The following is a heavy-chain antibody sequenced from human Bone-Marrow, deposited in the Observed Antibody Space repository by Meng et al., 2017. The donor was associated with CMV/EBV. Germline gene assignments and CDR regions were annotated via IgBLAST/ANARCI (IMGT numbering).Heavy chain of an antibody. CDR1: GHTFTSYY. J-gene: IGHJ6*02. CDR3: ARVPILYYYHGMDV. CDR2: INPSGGST. V-gene: IGHV1-46*01. D-gene: IGHD3-9*01. Sequence: ASAKLSCQAYGHTFTSYYMHWVRQAPGQGLEWMGIINPSGGSTSYAQKFQGRVTMTRDTSTSTVYMELSSLRSEDPAVYYCARVPILYYYHGMDVWGQGTMVTVSS.